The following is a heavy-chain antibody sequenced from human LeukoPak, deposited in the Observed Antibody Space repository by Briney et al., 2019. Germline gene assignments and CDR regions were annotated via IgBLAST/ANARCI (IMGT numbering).Heavy chain of an antibody. V-gene: IGHV3-21*04. J-gene: IGHJ4*02. D-gene: IGHD5-24*01. CDR2: ISSSSSYI. CDR1: GFTFSSYS. Sequence: GGSLRLSCAASGFTFSSYSMNWVRQAPGKGLEWVSSISSSSSYIYYADSVKGRFTISRDNAKNSLYLQMNSLRAEDTAVYYCAKVPRRDGYNGGFDYWGQGTLVTVSS. CDR3: AKVPRRDGYNGGFDY.